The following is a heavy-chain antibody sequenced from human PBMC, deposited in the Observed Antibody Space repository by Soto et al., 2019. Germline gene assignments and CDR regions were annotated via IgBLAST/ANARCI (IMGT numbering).Heavy chain of an antibody. Sequence: QVQLVQSGAEVKKPGSSVKVSCKASGGTFSSYAISWVRQAPVQGLEWMGGIIPIFGTANYAQKFQGRVTITADKSPSTGYRELRRLRSEDTAVYYGARARSRDYFDYLGQGTLVTVSS. CDR1: GGTFSSYA. CDR3: ARARSRDYFDY. V-gene: IGHV1-69*06. CDR2: IIPIFGTA. J-gene: IGHJ4*02.